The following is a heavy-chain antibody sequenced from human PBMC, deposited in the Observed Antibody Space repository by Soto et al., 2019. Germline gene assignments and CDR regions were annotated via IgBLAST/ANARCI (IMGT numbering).Heavy chain of an antibody. J-gene: IGHJ5*02. CDR1: GGSISSRSYY. CDR2: IYYSGST. Sequence: LCGGSISSRSYYWGWIRQPPGKGLEWIGSIYYSGSTYYNPSLKSRVTISVDTSKNQFSLKLSSVTAADTAVYYCARHQSHSSSYVDPWGQGTLVTVSS. D-gene: IGHD6-13*01. V-gene: IGHV4-39*01. CDR3: ARHQSHSSSYVDP.